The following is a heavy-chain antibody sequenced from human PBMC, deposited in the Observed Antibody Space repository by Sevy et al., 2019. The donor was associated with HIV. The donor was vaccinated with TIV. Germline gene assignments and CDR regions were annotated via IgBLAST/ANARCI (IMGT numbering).Heavy chain of an antibody. CDR1: GYTFTGYY. Sequence: ASVKVSCKASGYTFTGYYMVWVRQAPGQGLEWMGRINPNSGGTNYAQKFQGRVTMTRDTSISTAYMELSSLRSDDTAVYYCAREWGITMTNAFDIWGPGTMVTVSS. CDR3: AREWGITMTNAFDI. CDR2: INPNSGGT. V-gene: IGHV1-2*06. J-gene: IGHJ3*02. D-gene: IGHD3-22*01.